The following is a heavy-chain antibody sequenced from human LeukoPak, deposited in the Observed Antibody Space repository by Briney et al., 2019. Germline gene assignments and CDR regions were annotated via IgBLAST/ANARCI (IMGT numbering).Heavy chain of an antibody. D-gene: IGHD3-22*01. J-gene: IGHJ4*02. CDR1: GFTFSSYA. V-gene: IGHV3-23*01. CDR2: ISGSGGST. Sequence: GGSLRLSCAASGFTFSSYAMSWFRQAPGKGLEWVSAISGSGGSTYYADSVKGRFTMSRDNSKNTLYLQMNSLRAEDTAVYYCAKAEDPASEYYDSRNVGADYWGQGTLVTVSS. CDR3: AKAEDPASEYYDSRNVGADY.